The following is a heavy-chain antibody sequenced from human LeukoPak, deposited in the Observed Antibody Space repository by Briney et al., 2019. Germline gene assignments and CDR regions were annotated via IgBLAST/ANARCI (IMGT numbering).Heavy chain of an antibody. CDR1: GFTFSSYA. CDR3: ARGHSSGWYFDY. CDR2: ISYDGSNK. Sequence: GRSLGLSCAASGFTFSSYAMHWVRQAPGKGLEWVAVISYDGSNKYYADSVKGRFTISRDNSKNTLYLHMNSLRAEDTAVYYCARGHSSGWYFDYWGQGTLVTASS. V-gene: IGHV3-30*04. J-gene: IGHJ4*02. D-gene: IGHD6-19*01.